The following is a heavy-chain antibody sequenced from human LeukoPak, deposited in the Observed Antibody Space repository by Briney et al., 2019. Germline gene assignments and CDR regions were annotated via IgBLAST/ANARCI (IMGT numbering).Heavy chain of an antibody. Sequence: GGSLRLSCTASGFTFSDYAMSWVRQAPGKGLEWVSSISSSSSYIYYADSVKGRFTISRDNAKNSLYLQMNSLRAEDTAVYYCARDPNYGGNSAGDYWGQGTLVTVSS. CDR2: ISSSSSYI. V-gene: IGHV3-21*01. J-gene: IGHJ4*02. CDR3: ARDPNYGGNSAGDY. CDR1: GFTFSDYA. D-gene: IGHD4-23*01.